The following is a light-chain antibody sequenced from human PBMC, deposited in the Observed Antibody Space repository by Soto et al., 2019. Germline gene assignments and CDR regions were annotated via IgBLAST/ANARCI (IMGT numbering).Light chain of an antibody. J-gene: IGKJ1*01. V-gene: IGKV3-15*01. CDR2: DAS. CDR1: HSVSSK. CDR3: QQYNNWPWT. Sequence: RQSPSTLSLSPGEKATLSCRASHSVSSKLAWYQQKPGQAPRLLIYDASSRATGIPATFSGSGSGTEFTLTINSLQSEDFAVYYCQQYNNWPWTFGQGTKV.